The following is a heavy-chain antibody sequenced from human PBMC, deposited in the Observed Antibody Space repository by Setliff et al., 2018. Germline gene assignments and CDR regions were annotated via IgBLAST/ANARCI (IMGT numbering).Heavy chain of an antibody. CDR3: AGTYYNFWSALDYYYYYGMDV. Sequence: ASVKVSCKASGYTFTSYYMHWVRQAPGQGLEWMGIINPSGGSTSYAQKFQGRVTMTRDTSTSTVYMELSSLRSEDTAVYYCAGTYYNFWSALDYYYYYGMDVWGQGTTVTVSS. J-gene: IGHJ6*02. CDR1: GYTFTSYY. D-gene: IGHD3-3*01. CDR2: INPSGGST. V-gene: IGHV1-46*01.